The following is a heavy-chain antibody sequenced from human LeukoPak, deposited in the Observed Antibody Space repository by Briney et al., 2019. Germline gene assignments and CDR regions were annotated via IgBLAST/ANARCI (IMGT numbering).Heavy chain of an antibody. Sequence: GGSLRLSCADSGFSISDYYMSWIRQAPGKGLEWVSYMSSSGKTIKYLGSVKGRFTTSRDTAKNSLYLQMRSLRVEDTAVYYCARVAHSMDAPGHLVEGQDHWGQGTLVTLSS. D-gene: IGHD6-6*01. CDR3: ARVAHSMDAPGHLVEGQDH. V-gene: IGHV3-11*04. J-gene: IGHJ4*02. CDR1: GFSISDYY. CDR2: MSSSGKTI.